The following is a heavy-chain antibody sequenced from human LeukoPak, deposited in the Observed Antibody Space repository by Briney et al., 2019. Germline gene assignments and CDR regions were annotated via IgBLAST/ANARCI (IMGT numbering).Heavy chain of an antibody. CDR3: AREILGGVTDY. CDR1: GVSISSYC. D-gene: IGHD3-3*01. Sequence: SETLSLTCTVSGVSISSYCWSWIRQPPGKGLEWIGYIYYSGSTNYNPSLKSRVTISVDTSKNQFSLKLSSVTAADTAVYYCAREILGGVTDYWGQGTLVTVSS. V-gene: IGHV4-59*01. J-gene: IGHJ4*02. CDR2: IYYSGST.